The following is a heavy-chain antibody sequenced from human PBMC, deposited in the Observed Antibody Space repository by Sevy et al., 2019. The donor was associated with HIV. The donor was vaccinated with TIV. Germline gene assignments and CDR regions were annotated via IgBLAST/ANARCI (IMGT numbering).Heavy chain of an antibody. Sequence: ASVKVSCKASGYTFTSYGISWVRQAPGQGLEWMGWISAYNGNTNYAQKLQGRVTMTTDTSTSTAYMELRSLRSDDTAAYYCARGFARIYYYYGMDVWGQGTTVTVSS. CDR1: GYTFTSYG. CDR3: ARGFARIYYYYGMDV. J-gene: IGHJ6*02. V-gene: IGHV1-18*01. D-gene: IGHD3-16*01. CDR2: ISAYNGNT.